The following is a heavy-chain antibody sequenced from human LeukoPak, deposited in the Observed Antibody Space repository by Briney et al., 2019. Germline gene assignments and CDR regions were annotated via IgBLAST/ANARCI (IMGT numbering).Heavy chain of an antibody. D-gene: IGHD3-10*01. CDR2: IIPMSSTT. CDR1: GGTFSSHS. Sequence: SVKVSCKASGGTFSSHSFNWVRQAPGQGLEWLGGIIPMSSTTKYAQNFQDRVTITADESTSTAFMELSSLRPEDTAVYYCARDTFGELLFWGQGTLVTVSS. CDR3: ARDTFGELLF. J-gene: IGHJ4*02. V-gene: IGHV1-69*13.